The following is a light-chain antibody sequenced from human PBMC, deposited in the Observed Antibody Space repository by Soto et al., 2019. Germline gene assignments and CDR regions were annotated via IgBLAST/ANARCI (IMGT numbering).Light chain of an antibody. V-gene: IGKV3-11*01. J-gene: IGKJ4*01. CDR3: QQRSNWPLT. CDR2: DAS. CDR1: QSVFTY. Sequence: ESVLTQSPATLSLSPGERATLSCRASQSVFTYLAWYQQKAGQAPRLLVYDASNRATGIPARFRGSGSGTDFTLTISSLEPEDFAVYYCQQRSNWPLTFGGGTKVDIK.